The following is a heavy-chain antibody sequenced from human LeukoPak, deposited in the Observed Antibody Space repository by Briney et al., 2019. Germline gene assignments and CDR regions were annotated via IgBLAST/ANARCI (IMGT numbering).Heavy chain of an antibody. V-gene: IGHV4-59*01. CDR1: GGSISSYY. J-gene: IGHJ4*02. CDR2: IYYSGST. Sequence: SETLSLTCTVSGGSISSYYWSWIRQPPGKGLEWIGYIYYSGSTNYNPSLKSRVTISVDTSKNQFSLKLSSVTAADTAVYYCARGLQGSDFWSGYYITYFDYWGQGTLVTVSS. D-gene: IGHD3-3*01. CDR3: ARGLQGSDFWSGYYITYFDY.